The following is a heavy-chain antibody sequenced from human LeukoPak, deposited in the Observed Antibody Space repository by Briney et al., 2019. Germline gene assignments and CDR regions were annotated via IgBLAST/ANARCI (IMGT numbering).Heavy chain of an antibody. CDR3: ASALKRGSAGTLIDH. Sequence: GASVKVSCKASGYSFTSHDIHWVRQATGQGLEWMGWMNPNSGNTGYAQKFQDRVTMTRNTSISTAYLELSSLGSEDTAMYYCASALKRGSAGTLIDHWGQGTLVTVSS. CDR1: GYSFTSHD. V-gene: IGHV1-8*01. D-gene: IGHD6-13*01. J-gene: IGHJ4*02. CDR2: MNPNSGNT.